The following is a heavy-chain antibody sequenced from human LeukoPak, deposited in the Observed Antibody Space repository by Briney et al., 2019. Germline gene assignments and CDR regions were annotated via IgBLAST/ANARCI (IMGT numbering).Heavy chain of an antibody. J-gene: IGHJ4*02. CDR1: GFTFSSYG. V-gene: IGHV3-30*02. CDR3: AKDARFTMVRGVSYYFDY. CDR2: IRYDGSNK. Sequence: GGSLRLSCAASGFTFSSYGMHWVRQAPGKGLEWVAFIRYDGSNKYYADSVKGRFTISRDNSKNTLYLQMNSLSAEDTAVYYCAKDARFTMVRGVSYYFDYWGQGTLVTVSS. D-gene: IGHD3-10*01.